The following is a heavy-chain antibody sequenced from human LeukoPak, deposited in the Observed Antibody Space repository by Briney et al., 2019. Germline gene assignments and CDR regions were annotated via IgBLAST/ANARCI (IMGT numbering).Heavy chain of an antibody. CDR3: ARVARGSLPSYFDY. V-gene: IGHV4-4*07. CDR1: GGSISSYY. Sequence: PSETLSLTCTVSGGSISSYYWSWIRQPAGKGLEWIGRIYTSGSTNYNPSLKSRVTMSVDTSKNQFSLKLSSVSAADTAVYYCARVARGSLPSYFDYWGQGTQVTVSS. CDR2: IYTSGST. J-gene: IGHJ4*02.